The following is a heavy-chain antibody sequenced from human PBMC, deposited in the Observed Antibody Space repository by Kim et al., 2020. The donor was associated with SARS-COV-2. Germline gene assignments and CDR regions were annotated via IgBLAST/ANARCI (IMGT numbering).Heavy chain of an antibody. Sequence: GTPTYAQGFTGRFVFSLDTSVSTAYLQISSLKAEDTAVYYCARRWELFDYWGQGTLVTVSS. V-gene: IGHV7-4-1*02. CDR2: GTP. CDR3: ARRWELFDY. J-gene: IGHJ4*02. D-gene: IGHD1-26*01.